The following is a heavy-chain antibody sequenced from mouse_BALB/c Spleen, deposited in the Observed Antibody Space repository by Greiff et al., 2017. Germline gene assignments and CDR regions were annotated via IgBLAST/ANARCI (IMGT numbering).Heavy chain of an antibody. CDR1: GYTFTSYW. J-gene: IGHJ2*01. V-gene: IGHV1-87*01. CDR2: IYPGDGDT. Sequence: QVQLQQSGAELARPGASVKLSCKASGYTFTSYWMQWVKQRPGQGLEWIGAIYPGDGDTRYTQKFKGKATLTADKSSSTAYMQLSSLASEDSAVYYCARGVGRAYFDYWGQGTTLTVSS. D-gene: IGHD4-1*01. CDR3: ARGVGRAYFDY.